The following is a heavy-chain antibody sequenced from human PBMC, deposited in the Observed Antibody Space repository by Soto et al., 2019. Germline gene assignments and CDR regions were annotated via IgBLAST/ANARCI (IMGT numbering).Heavy chain of an antibody. V-gene: IGHV4-30-4*01. J-gene: IGHJ4*02. D-gene: IGHD3-22*01. Sequence: TLSLTGSVSGGSVTSDDYYWSWIRQPPGKGLEWIGYIYHSGITYYNPSLKSRVSISIDTSQNQFSLKLTSLTAADTAVYYCARDPIFYYASSGYGGSYFDYWGQGSRVTVYS. CDR1: GGSVTSDDYY. CDR2: IYHSGIT. CDR3: ARDPIFYYASSGYGGSYFDY.